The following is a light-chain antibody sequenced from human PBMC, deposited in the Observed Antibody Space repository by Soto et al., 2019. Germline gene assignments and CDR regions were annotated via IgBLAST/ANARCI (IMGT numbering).Light chain of an antibody. Sequence: QSALTQPASVSGSPGQSITISCSGTSSDIGSYNHVAWYQQFPGKSPKLMIYAVSDRPSGVSDRLSGSKSGITASLTISGLQTEDEADYYCISYTDRQSYLFGTGTKV. J-gene: IGLJ1*01. CDR1: SSDIGSYNH. CDR3: ISYTDRQSYL. V-gene: IGLV2-14*03. CDR2: AVS.